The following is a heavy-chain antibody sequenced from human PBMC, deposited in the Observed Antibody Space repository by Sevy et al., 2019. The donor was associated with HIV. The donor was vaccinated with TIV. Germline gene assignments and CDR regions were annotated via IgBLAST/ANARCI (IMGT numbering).Heavy chain of an antibody. CDR2: IWYDGSNK. Sequence: GGSLRLSCAASGFTFSSYGMHWIRQAPGKGLEWVAVIWYDGSNKYYADSVKGRVTISRDNSKNTLFLQMNSLRDEDTAVYYCARGLAALPGYYYGMDVGGQGTTVTVSS. V-gene: IGHV3-33*01. CDR3: ARGLAALPGYYYGMDV. CDR1: GFTFSSYG. D-gene: IGHD6-6*01. J-gene: IGHJ6*02.